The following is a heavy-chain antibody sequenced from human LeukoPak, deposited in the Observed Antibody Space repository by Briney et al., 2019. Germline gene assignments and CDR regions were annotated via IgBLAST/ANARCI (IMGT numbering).Heavy chain of an antibody. CDR3: ARDLASPGGAHYYYYGMDV. CDR2: IIPIFGTA. CDR1: GGTFSSYA. J-gene: IGHJ6*02. Sequence: SVTVSRKASGGTFSSYAISWVRQAPGQGLEWMGGIIPIFGTANYAQKFQGRVTITADESTSTAYMELSSLRSEDTAVYYCARDLASPGGAHYYYYGMDVWGQGTTVTVSS. V-gene: IGHV1-69*13. D-gene: IGHD3-10*01.